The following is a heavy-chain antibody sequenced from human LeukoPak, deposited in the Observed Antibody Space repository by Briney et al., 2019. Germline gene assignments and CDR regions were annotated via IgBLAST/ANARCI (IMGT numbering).Heavy chain of an antibody. V-gene: IGHV3-30*18. J-gene: IGHJ4*02. CDR3: AKDRGYCSGGSCYQVLDY. Sequence: GRSLRLSCAASGFTFSSYGMRWVRQAPGKGLEWVAVISYDGSNKYYADSVKGRFTISRDNSKNTLYLQINSLRAEDTAVYYCAKDRGYCSGGSCYQVLDYWGQGTLVTVSS. CDR2: ISYDGSNK. D-gene: IGHD2-15*01. CDR1: GFTFSSYG.